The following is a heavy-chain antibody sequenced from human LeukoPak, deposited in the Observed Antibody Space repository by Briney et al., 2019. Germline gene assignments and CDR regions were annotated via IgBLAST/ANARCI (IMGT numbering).Heavy chain of an antibody. CDR3: ARRWPARDTVMVSTMIKWYFDL. J-gene: IGHJ2*01. V-gene: IGHV3-64*01. D-gene: IGHD5-24*01. CDR2: INSNGGST. CDR1: GFTFSSYE. Sequence: GGSLRLSCAASGFTFSSYEMNWVRQAPGKGLEYVSGINSNGGSTYYTNSVKGRFTISRDNSKNTLYLQMGSLRVEDMAVYYCARRWPARDTVMVSTMIKWYFDLWGRGTLVTVSS.